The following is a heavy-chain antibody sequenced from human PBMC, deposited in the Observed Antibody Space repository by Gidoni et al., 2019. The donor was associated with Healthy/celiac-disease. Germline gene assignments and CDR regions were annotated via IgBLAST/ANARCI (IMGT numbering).Heavy chain of an antibody. V-gene: IGHV1-2*06. CDR3: ARDSGLKLVTPDDAFDI. CDR2: INPNSGGT. CDR1: GYTFTGYY. Sequence: QVQLVPSGAEVKKPGASVKVSCKASGYTFTGYYMHWVRQAPGQGLEWMGRINPNSGGTNYEQKFQGRVTMTRDTSISTAYMELSRRRSDDTAVDYCARDSGLKLVTPDDAFDIWGQGTMVIVSS. J-gene: IGHJ3*02. D-gene: IGHD6-6*01.